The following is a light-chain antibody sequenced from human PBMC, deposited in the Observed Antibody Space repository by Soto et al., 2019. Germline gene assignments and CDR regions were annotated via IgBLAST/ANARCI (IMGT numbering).Light chain of an antibody. CDR2: ENR. CDR1: SGSIASNY. J-gene: IGLJ3*02. CDR3: QYSDISAHVM. Sequence: NFMLTQSHSVSESPGKTVTISCTRSSGSIASNYVQWYQQRPGSAPTTVIYENRQRPSGVPDRFSGSIDSSSNSASLTISGLKTEDEADYYCQYSDISAHVMFGGGTKLTVL. V-gene: IGLV6-57*04.